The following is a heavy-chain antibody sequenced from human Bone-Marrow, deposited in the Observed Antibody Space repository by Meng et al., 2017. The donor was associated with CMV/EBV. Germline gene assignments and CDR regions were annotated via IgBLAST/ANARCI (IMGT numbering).Heavy chain of an antibody. D-gene: IGHD1-1*01. CDR1: GFTFSSYA. CDR2: ISSSSSYI. CDR3: ARDGNDLEYYYGMDV. V-gene: IGHV3-21*01. J-gene: IGHJ6*02. Sequence: GESLKISCAASGFTFSSYAMSWVRQAPGKGLEWVSSISSSSSYIYYADSVKGRFTISRDNAKNSLYLQMNSLRAEDTAVYYCARDGNDLEYYYGMDVWGQGTTVTVSS.